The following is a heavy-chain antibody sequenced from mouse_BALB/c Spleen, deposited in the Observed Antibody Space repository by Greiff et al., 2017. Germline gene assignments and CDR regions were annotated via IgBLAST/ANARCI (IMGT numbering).Heavy chain of an antibody. Sequence: VQLQQSGAELVKPGASVKLSCKASGYTFTSYYMYWVKQRPGQGLEWIGEINPSNGGTNFNEKFKSKATLTVDKSSSTAYMQLSSLTSEDSAVYYCTREYGNPAWFAYWGQGTLVTVSA. J-gene: IGHJ3*01. CDR3: TREYGNPAWFAY. V-gene: IGHV1S81*02. CDR2: INPSNGGT. CDR1: GYTFTSYY. D-gene: IGHD2-10*02.